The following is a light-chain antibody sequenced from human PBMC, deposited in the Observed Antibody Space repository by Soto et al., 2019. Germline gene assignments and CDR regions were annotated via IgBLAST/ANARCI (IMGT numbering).Light chain of an antibody. CDR1: QGISSS. V-gene: IGKV1-9*01. CDR3: QQYYSYPIT. Sequence: DIQLTQSPSFLSASVGDRVTITCRASQGISSSLAWYQQRAGKAPKFLIYDAPTLQSGVPSRFSGSGSGTEFTLTISSLQPDDFATYYCQQYYSYPITFGQGTRLEIK. J-gene: IGKJ5*01. CDR2: DAP.